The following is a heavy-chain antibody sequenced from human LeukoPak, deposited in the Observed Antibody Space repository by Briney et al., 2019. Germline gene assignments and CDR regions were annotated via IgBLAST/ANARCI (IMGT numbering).Heavy chain of an antibody. D-gene: IGHD5-24*01. Sequence: GGSLRLSCAASGFIFSSYSMNWVRHAPGKGLEWVSSISSTSTYIHYADSLKGRFTISRDNARNSLYLQIKSLRVEDTAVYYCARVQRGEMATFDYWGQGTLVTVSS. CDR1: GFIFSSYS. J-gene: IGHJ4*02. CDR2: ISSTSTYI. CDR3: ARVQRGEMATFDY. V-gene: IGHV3-21*01.